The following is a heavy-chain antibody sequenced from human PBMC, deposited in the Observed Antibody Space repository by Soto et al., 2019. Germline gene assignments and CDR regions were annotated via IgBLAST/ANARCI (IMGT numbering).Heavy chain of an antibody. Sequence: EVQLVESGGGLVQPGRSLRLSCTASGFTFGDYAMSWVRQAPGKGLEWVGFIRSEAYGGTTEYAASVRGRFAVSRDDPNGIAYLQMNSLKAEDTAVYYCTRRVDYGDPNAFDIWGQGTMVTVSS. D-gene: IGHD4-17*01. CDR1: GFTFGDYA. CDR3: TRRVDYGDPNAFDI. V-gene: IGHV3-49*04. CDR2: IRSEAYGGTT. J-gene: IGHJ3*02.